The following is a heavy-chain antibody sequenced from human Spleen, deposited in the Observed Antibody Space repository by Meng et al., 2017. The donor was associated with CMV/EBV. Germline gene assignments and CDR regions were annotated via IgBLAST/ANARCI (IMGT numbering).Heavy chain of an antibody. D-gene: IGHD2-2*01. CDR1: GFTFSRYA. Sequence: GESLKISCAVSGFTFSRYAMSWVRQAPGKGLEWVSVIYSGGSNAYYADSVKGRFTISRDNAKNSLYLQMNSLRAEDTAVYYCARARERDIVVVPAASAFDPWGQGTLVTVSS. CDR3: ARARERDIVVVPAASAFDP. J-gene: IGHJ5*02. CDR2: IYSGGSNA. V-gene: IGHV3-23*03.